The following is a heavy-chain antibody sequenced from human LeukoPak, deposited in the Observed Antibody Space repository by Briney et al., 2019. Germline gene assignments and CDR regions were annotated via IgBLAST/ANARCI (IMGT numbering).Heavy chain of an antibody. D-gene: IGHD3-9*01. J-gene: IGHJ4*02. Sequence: GGSLRLSCAASGFTFSSYAMSWVRQAPGKGLEWVSAISGSGGSTYYADSVKGRFTISRDNSKNTLYLQMNSLRAEDTAVYYCAKDPFVLRYFDWSPDYWGQGTLVTVSS. V-gene: IGHV3-23*01. CDR3: AKDPFVLRYFDWSPDY. CDR2: ISGSGGST. CDR1: GFTFSSYA.